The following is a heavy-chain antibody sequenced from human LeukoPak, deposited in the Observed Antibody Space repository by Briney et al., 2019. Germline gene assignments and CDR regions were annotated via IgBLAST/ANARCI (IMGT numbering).Heavy chain of an antibody. J-gene: IGHJ4*02. Sequence: ASVKVSCKASGGTFSSYAISWVRQAPGQGLEWMGGIIPIFGTANYAQKFQGRVTITADESTSTAYMELSSLRSEATAVYYCASRDPSYTKDYWGQGTLVIVSS. V-gene: IGHV1-69*13. D-gene: IGHD1-14*01. CDR3: ASRDPSYTKDY. CDR2: IIPIFGTA. CDR1: GGTFSSYA.